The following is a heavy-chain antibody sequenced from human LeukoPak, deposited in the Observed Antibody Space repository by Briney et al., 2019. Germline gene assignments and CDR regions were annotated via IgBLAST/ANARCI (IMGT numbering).Heavy chain of an antibody. V-gene: IGHV3-23*01. CDR2: ISGSGGST. J-gene: IGHJ2*01. D-gene: IGHD6-13*01. CDR1: GFTFSSYS. Sequence: GGSLRLSCAASGFTFSSYSMNWVRQAPGKGLEWVSAISGSGGSTYYADSVKGRFTISRDNSKNTLYLQMNSLRAEDTAVYYCAAPRSSSSWPYWYFDLWGRGTLVTVSS. CDR3: AAPRSSSSWPYWYFDL.